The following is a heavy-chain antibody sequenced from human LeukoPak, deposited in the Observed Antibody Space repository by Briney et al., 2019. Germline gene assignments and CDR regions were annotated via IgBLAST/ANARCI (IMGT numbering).Heavy chain of an antibody. CDR2: ISGSGGST. V-gene: IGHV3-23*01. Sequence: GGSLRLSCAASGFTFSSYAMSWVRQAPGKGLEWVSAISGSGGSTYYADSVKGRFTISRDNSKNTLYLQMNSLRAEDTAVYYCAKDRCSGGSCYPGSNWFDPWGQGTLVTVSS. CDR1: GFTFSSYA. CDR3: AKDRCSGGSCYPGSNWFDP. J-gene: IGHJ5*02. D-gene: IGHD2-15*01.